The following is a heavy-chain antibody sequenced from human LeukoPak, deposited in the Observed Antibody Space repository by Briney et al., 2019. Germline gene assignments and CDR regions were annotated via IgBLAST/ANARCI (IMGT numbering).Heavy chain of an antibody. CDR3: AGGYCSSTSCSEDWFDP. CDR2: ISAYNGNT. J-gene: IGHJ5*02. D-gene: IGHD2-2*01. V-gene: IGHV1-18*01. Sequence: GASVKVSCKASGYTFTSYGMSWVRQAPGQGLEWMGWISAYNGNTNYAQKLQGRVTMTTDTSTSTAYMELRSLRSDDTAVYYCAGGYCSSTSCSEDWFDPWGQGTLVTVSS. CDR1: GYTFTSYG.